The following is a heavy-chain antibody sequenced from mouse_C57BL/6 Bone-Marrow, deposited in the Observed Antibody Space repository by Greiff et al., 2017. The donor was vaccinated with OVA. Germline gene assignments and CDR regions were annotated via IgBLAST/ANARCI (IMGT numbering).Heavy chain of an antibody. CDR2: INPDSSTI. CDR3: ASLIYYYGSSYSFDY. CDR1: GIDFSRYW. D-gene: IGHD1-1*01. V-gene: IGHV4-1*01. J-gene: IGHJ2*01. Sequence: EADGIDFSRYWMSWVRRAPGKGLEWIGEINPDSSTINYAPSLKDKFIISRDNAKNTLYLQMSKVRSEDTALYYCASLIYYYGSSYSFDYWGQGTTLTVSA.